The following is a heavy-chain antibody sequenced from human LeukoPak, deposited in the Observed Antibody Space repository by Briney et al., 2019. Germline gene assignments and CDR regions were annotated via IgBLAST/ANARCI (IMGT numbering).Heavy chain of an antibody. J-gene: IGHJ4*02. V-gene: IGHV1-18*01. CDR3: ASGNYCSGGSCYDGAFDY. CDR1: GYTLTIYG. D-gene: IGHD2-15*01. CDR2: SSGYNGNT. Sequence: ASVKVSCKASGYTLTIYGISWVRQAPGQGLEWMGWSSGYNGNTNYAQKLQGRVTMTTDTSTSTAYMELRSLRSDDTAVYYCASGNYCSGGSCYDGAFDYWGQGTLVTVSS.